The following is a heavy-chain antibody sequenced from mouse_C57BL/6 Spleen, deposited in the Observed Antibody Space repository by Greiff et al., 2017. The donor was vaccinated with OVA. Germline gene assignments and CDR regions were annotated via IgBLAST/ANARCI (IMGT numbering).Heavy chain of an antibody. Sequence: EVHLVESGGDLVKPGGSLKLSCAASGFTFSSYGMSWVRQTPDKRLEWVATISSGGSYTYYPDSVKGRFTISRDNAKNTLYLQMSSLKSEDTAMYYCARRITTVGDYAMDYWGQGTSVTVSS. J-gene: IGHJ4*01. CDR1: GFTFSSYG. CDR3: ARRITTVGDYAMDY. D-gene: IGHD1-1*01. CDR2: ISSGGSYT. V-gene: IGHV5-6*01.